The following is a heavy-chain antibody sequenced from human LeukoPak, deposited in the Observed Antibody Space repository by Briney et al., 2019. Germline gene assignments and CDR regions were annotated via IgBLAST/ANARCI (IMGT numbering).Heavy chain of an antibody. CDR2: ISSSSSYI. D-gene: IGHD6-19*01. J-gene: IGHJ4*02. CDR1: GFTFSSYS. V-gene: IGHV3-21*01. CDR3: ARDQVAVAGKAGLDY. Sequence: GGSLRLSCAASGFTFSSYSMNWVRQAPGKGLEWVSSISSSSSYIYYADSVKGRFTISRDNAKNSLYLQMNSLRAEDTAVYYCARDQVAVAGKAGLDYWGQGTLVTVSS.